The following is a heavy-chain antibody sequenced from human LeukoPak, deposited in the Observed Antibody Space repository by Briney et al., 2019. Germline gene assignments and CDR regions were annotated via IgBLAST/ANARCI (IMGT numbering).Heavy chain of an antibody. Sequence: SETLSLTCTVSGGSISSSTYYWSWIRQPPGKGLEWIGEINNSGSTNYNPSLKSRVTISVDTSKKQFSLKLRSVTAADTAVYYCARARMGVWGSYCLFDYWGQGTLVTVSS. D-gene: IGHD3-16*02. J-gene: IGHJ4*02. V-gene: IGHV4-39*07. CDR2: INNSGST. CDR1: GGSISSSTYY. CDR3: ARARMGVWGSYCLFDY.